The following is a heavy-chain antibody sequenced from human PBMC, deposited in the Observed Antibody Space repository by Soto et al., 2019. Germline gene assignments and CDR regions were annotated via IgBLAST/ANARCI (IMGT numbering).Heavy chain of an antibody. CDR2: ISYDGSKK. J-gene: IGHJ6*02. Sequence: GGSLRLSCAASGFTFSNSGMHWVRQAPGKGLEWVAVISYDGSKKHYAESVKGRYTISRDNSKNTVYLQMNSLRAEDAAVYYCAKEGCSSTSCVAFLDVWGQGTTVTVSS. CDR3: AKEGCSSTSCVAFLDV. CDR1: GFTFSNSG. V-gene: IGHV3-30*18. D-gene: IGHD2-2*01.